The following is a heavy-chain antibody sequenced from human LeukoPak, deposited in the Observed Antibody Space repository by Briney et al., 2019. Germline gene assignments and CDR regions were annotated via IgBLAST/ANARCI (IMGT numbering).Heavy chain of an antibody. V-gene: IGHV1-69*05. CDR1: GGTFSSYA. J-gene: IGHJ6*03. D-gene: IGHD2-2*01. CDR3: ARGGGYCSSTSSAYNYYMDV. CDR2: IIPICGTA. Sequence: SVTVSCKASGGTFSSYANSWLRQARGQGLEWMGRIIPICGTANYAQRFQGRVTITTDESTSTAYMELSSLRSEDTAVYYWARGGGYCSSTSSAYNYYMDVWGKGSTVTVSS.